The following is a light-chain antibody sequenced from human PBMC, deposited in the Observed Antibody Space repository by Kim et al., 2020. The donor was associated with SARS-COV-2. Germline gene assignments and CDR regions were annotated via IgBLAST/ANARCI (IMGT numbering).Light chain of an antibody. Sequence: ELTQPPSASGTPGQRVTISCSGSSSNIGSNYVYWYQQLPGTAPKLLIYRNNQRPSGVPDRSSGSKSGTSASLAISGLRSEDEADYYCAAWDDSLRVFG. CDR3: AAWDDSLRV. CDR1: SSNIGSNY. J-gene: IGLJ3*02. CDR2: RNN. V-gene: IGLV1-47*01.